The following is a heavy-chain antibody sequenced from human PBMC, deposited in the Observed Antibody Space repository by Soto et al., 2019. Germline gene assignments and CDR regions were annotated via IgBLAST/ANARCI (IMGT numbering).Heavy chain of an antibody. Sequence: GGSLRLSCVASGFSFNIYAMDWVRQAPGRGLEWVATIRGSGNSAYYADSMKGRFTISRDNSKNTLYLQMNSLRAEDTAIYYCAKDSGNEGWGSSTFDIWDQGTMVTVSS. CDR3: AKDSGNEGWGSSTFDI. D-gene: IGHD7-27*01. J-gene: IGHJ3*02. CDR2: IRGSGNSA. V-gene: IGHV3-23*01. CDR1: GFSFNIYA.